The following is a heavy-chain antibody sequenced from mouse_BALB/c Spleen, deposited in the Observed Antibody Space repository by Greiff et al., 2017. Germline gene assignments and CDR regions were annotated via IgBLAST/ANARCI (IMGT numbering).Heavy chain of an antibody. D-gene: IGHD1-1*01. Sequence: QVTLKVSGPGILQPSQTLSLTCSFSGFSLSTSGMGVSWIRQPSGKGLEWLAHIYWDDDKRYNPSLKSRLTIPKDTSRNQVFLKITSVDTAGTATYYCARREGNTTVVADYAMDYWGQGTSVTVSS. CDR1: GFSLSTSGMG. V-gene: IGHV8-12*01. CDR3: ARREGNTTVVADYAMDY. CDR2: IYWDDDK. J-gene: IGHJ4*01.